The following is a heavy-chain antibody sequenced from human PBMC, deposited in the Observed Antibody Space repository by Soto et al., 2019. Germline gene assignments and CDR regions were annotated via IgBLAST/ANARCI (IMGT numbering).Heavy chain of an antibody. CDR2: ISGSGGST. CDR1: GFTFSSYA. CDR3: ARLIIVVVPAAITDY. Sequence: GGSLRLSCAASGFTFSSYAMSWVRQAPGKGLEWVSAISGSGGSTYYADSVKGRFTISRDNSKNTLYLQMNSLRAEDTAVYYCARLIIVVVPAAITDYWGQGTLVTVSS. V-gene: IGHV3-23*01. J-gene: IGHJ4*02. D-gene: IGHD2-2*01.